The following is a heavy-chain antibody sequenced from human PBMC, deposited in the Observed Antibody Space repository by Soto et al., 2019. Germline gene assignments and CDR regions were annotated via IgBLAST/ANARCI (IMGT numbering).Heavy chain of an antibody. CDR2: IYYTGTT. V-gene: IGHV4-59*01. CDR1: GGSISSYY. D-gene: IGHD5-18*01. J-gene: IGHJ4*02. Sequence: SETLSLTCTVSGGSISSYYWSWIRQPTGKGLEWIGYIYYTGTTNYNPSLKSRVTTSVDTSKNQFSLKLSSVTAADTAVYYCARSPSGYSSTFDYWGQGILVTVSS. CDR3: ARSPSGYSSTFDY.